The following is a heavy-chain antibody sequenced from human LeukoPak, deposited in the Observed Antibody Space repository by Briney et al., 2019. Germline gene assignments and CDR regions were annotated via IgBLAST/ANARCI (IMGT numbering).Heavy chain of an antibody. CDR2: IYHSVST. Sequence: SETLSLTCSVSSGSISIYYCSWIRQPPGKGMEWVGYIYHSVSTYSNPSLKSRVTISIDTSKNQFSLKLSSVTAEDTAVYYCAREVAAGLEYWGQGPHVTVPS. J-gene: IGHJ4*02. D-gene: IGHD6-13*01. V-gene: IGHV4-59*01. CDR1: SGSISIYY. CDR3: AREVAAGLEY.